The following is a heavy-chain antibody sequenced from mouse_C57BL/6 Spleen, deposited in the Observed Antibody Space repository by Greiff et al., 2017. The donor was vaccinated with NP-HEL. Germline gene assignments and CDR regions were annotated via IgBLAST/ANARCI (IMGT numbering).Heavy chain of an antibody. CDR2: INPNNGGT. Sequence: EVQLQQSGPELVKPGASVKMSCKASGYTFTDYNMHWVKQSHGKSLEWIGYINPNNGGTSYNQKFKGKATLTVNKSSSTAYMELRSLTSEDSAVYYCARAPYYYGSSPYWYFDVWGTGTTVTVSS. CDR3: ARAPYYYGSSPYWYFDV. D-gene: IGHD1-1*01. CDR1: GYTFTDYN. V-gene: IGHV1-22*01. J-gene: IGHJ1*03.